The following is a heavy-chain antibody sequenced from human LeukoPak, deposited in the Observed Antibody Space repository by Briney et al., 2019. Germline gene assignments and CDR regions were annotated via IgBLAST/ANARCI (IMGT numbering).Heavy chain of an antibody. CDR1: GFTFSSYA. J-gene: IGHJ4*02. Sequence: GGSLRLSCAASGFTFSSYAMTWVRQAPGKGLEWISAISGSGGGTYYADSVKGRFTISRDNSKNTLYLQMNSLRAEDTAVYSCAKDSPVGGFYYFDYWGQGTPVTVSS. V-gene: IGHV3-23*01. CDR2: ISGSGGGT. CDR3: AKDSPVGGFYYFDY. D-gene: IGHD2-15*01.